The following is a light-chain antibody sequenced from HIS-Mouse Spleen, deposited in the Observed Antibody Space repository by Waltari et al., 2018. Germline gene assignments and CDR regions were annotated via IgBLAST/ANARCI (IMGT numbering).Light chain of an antibody. CDR3: AAWDDSLSGYV. Sequence: QSVLTQPPSASGTPGQRVTISCSGSRSNIGSNYVYWYQQLPGTAPKLLIYRNTQRPSGVPDRFSGSKSGTSASLAISGLRSEDEADYYCAAWDDSLSGYVFGTGTKVTVL. CDR2: RNT. J-gene: IGLJ1*01. CDR1: RSNIGSNY. V-gene: IGLV1-47*01.